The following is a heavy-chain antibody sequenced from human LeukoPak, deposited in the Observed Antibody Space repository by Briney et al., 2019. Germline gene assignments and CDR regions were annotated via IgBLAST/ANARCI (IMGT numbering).Heavy chain of an antibody. CDR1: VYTLTELS. Sequence: ASVKVSCKVSVYTLTELSLHWVRQAPGKGLEWMGGFDPEDGETMYAQKFQGRVIMTEDTSTDTAYMELSSLRSEDTAVYYCAREAAYYYGSGSYFDYWGQGTLVTVSS. CDR3: AREAAYYYGSGSYFDY. CDR2: FDPEDGET. V-gene: IGHV1-24*01. D-gene: IGHD3-10*01. J-gene: IGHJ4*02.